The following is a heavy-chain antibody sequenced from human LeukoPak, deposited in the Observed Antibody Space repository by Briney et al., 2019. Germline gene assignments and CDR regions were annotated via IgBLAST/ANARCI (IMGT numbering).Heavy chain of an antibody. CDR2: IYYSGST. CDR3: ARPGLHTYYYDSSGAFDI. D-gene: IGHD3-22*01. Sequence: SETLSLTCTVSGGSISGSSYYWGWIRQPPGKGLEWIVSIYYSGSTYYNPSLKSRVTISVDTSKNQFSLKLNSVTATDTAVYYCARPGLHTYYYDSSGAFDIWGQGTMVTVSS. J-gene: IGHJ3*02. V-gene: IGHV4-39*01. CDR1: GGSISGSSYY.